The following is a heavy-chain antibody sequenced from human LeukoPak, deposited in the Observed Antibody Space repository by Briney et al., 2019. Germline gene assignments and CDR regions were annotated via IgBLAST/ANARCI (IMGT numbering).Heavy chain of an antibody. D-gene: IGHD3-10*01. V-gene: IGHV4-61*01. CDR2: IYYSGST. CDR1: GGSVSSGSYY. Sequence: PSETLSLTCTVSGGSVSSGSYYWSWIRQPPGKGLEWIGYIYYSGSTNYNPSLKSRVTISVDTSKNQFSLKLSSVTAADTAVYYCARGSTMVRGVNLFDYWGQGTLVTVSS. J-gene: IGHJ4*02. CDR3: ARGSTMVRGVNLFDY.